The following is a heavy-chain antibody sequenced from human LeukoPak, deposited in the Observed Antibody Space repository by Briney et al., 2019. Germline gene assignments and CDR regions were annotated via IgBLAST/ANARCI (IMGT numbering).Heavy chain of an antibody. D-gene: IGHD2-2*01. CDR2: IYYTGST. Sequence: SETLSLTCTVPGGSISSGGYYWRWIRQHPGKGLEWIGYIYYTGSTYYNPSPKSRGIISVDTSKNQFSLKLNSVTAADTAVYYCARYCSSTSCRWFDPWGQGTLVTVSS. V-gene: IGHV4-31*03. CDR1: GGSISSGGYY. CDR3: ARYCSSTSCRWFDP. J-gene: IGHJ5*02.